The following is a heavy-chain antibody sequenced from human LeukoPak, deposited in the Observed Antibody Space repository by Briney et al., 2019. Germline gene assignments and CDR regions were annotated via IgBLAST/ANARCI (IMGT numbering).Heavy chain of an antibody. D-gene: IGHD3-10*01. J-gene: IGHJ4*02. CDR3: AREMFGSGSYPDF. V-gene: IGHV3-33*01. Sequence: GGSLRFSCAASGFAFNTYAMHWLRQAPGQGLEWVALIWHDGSHKFYSYSVRGQFTISRDNSKNTVSLQMNNLRAEDTAVYYCAREMFGSGSYPDFWGQGSLVSVCS. CDR1: GFAFNTYA. CDR2: IWHDGSHK.